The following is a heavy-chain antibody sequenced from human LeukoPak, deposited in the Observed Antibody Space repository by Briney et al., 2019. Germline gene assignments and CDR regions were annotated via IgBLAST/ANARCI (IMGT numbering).Heavy chain of an antibody. Sequence: SETLSLTCTVSGGSISSSSYYWGWIRQPPGKGLEWIGSIYYSGSTYYNPSLKSRVTISVDTSKNQFSLKLSSVTAADTAVYYCARVGGYSYGSWFDPWGQGTLVTVSS. CDR2: IYYSGST. J-gene: IGHJ5*02. CDR3: ARVGGYSYGSWFDP. D-gene: IGHD5-18*01. V-gene: IGHV4-39*07. CDR1: GGSISSSSYY.